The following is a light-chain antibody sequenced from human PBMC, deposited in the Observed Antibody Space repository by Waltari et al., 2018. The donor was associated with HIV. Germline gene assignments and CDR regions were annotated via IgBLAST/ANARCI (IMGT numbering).Light chain of an antibody. CDR2: DVN. Sequence: QSALTQPHSVSGSPGQSLTISCTGTSTYVDTFVSWYQQYPGQAPKVIIYDVNKRPSGVPVRFSASKSGNTAFLTISGLQAEDEAEYHCCSHAGNFIFAFGTGTKVTVL. J-gene: IGLJ1*01. CDR1: STYVDTF. CDR3: CSHAGNFIFA. V-gene: IGLV2-11*01.